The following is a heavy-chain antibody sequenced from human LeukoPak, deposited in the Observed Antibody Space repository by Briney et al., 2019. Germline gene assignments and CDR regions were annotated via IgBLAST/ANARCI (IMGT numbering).Heavy chain of an antibody. Sequence: ALVKVSCKASGGTFSSYAISWVRQAPGQGLEWMGGIILIFGTANYAQKFQGRVTITTDESTSTAYMELSSLRSEDTAVYYCASNRYNWKSAGVGRDSSWYWFDPWGQGTLVTVSS. CDR1: GGTFSSYA. J-gene: IGHJ5*02. CDR2: IILIFGTA. D-gene: IGHD1-20*01. V-gene: IGHV1-69*05. CDR3: ASNRYNWKSAGVGRDSSWYWFDP.